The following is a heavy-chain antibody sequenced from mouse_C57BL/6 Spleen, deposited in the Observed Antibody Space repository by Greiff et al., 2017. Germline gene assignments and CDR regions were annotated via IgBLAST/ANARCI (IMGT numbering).Heavy chain of an antibody. CDR2: ISSSGST. J-gene: IGHJ1*03. CDR3: ARDSHDYGSSYRYFDV. Sequence: EVQRVESGPALVTPSQTVSLTCTVTGYSITTGNHWWNWIRPVSGSKLEWIGYISSSGSTDSNPSLKSRISITRDTSTNQLFLQLNSVTTEDIATYYCARDSHDYGSSYRYFDVWGTGTTVTVSS. CDR1: GYSITTGNHW. D-gene: IGHD1-1*01. V-gene: IGHV3-4*01.